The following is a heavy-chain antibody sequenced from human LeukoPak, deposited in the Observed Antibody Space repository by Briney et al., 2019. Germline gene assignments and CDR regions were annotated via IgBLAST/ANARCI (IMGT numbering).Heavy chain of an antibody. D-gene: IGHD3-10*01. V-gene: IGHV3-66*01. Sequence: GGSLRLSCVASKFTLSNNYMSWVRQAPGKGLEWVSVIYSGGTTYYADSVKGRFTISRDNSKNTIYLQMNSLRVEDMAVYYCARDSHSGSFYGMDVWGQGTTVTVSS. CDR3: ARDSHSGSFYGMDV. J-gene: IGHJ6*02. CDR2: IYSGGTT. CDR1: KFTLSNNY.